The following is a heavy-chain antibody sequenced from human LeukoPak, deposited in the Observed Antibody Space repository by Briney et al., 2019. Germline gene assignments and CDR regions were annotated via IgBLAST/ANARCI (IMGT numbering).Heavy chain of an antibody. J-gene: IGHJ4*02. CDR3: ATKQWLAPPPDS. V-gene: IGHV3-74*01. CDR2: INTDGTVT. D-gene: IGHD6-19*01. Sequence: PGGSLRLSCAASGFTFSKYCMLWVRQAPGKELESVSRINTDGTVTTYADSVKGRFTVSRDNADNTMFLQMNSVRDEDTAVYYCATKQWLAPPPDSWGQGTPVTVSS. CDR1: GFTFSKYC.